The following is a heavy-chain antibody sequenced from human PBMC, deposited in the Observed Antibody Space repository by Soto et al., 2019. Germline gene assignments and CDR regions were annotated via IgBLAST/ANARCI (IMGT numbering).Heavy chain of an antibody. CDR1: GYSFTSYW. V-gene: IGHV5-51*01. D-gene: IGHD3-16*01. CDR3: ARLEMAVGHYYGLDV. Sequence: SLKISCKGSGYSFTSYWIGWVRQMPGKGLEWMGIIYPGDSDTRYSPSFQGQVTISADKSISTAYLQWSSLKASDTAMYYCARLEMAVGHYYGLDVWGQGTTVTV. CDR2: IYPGDSDT. J-gene: IGHJ6*02.